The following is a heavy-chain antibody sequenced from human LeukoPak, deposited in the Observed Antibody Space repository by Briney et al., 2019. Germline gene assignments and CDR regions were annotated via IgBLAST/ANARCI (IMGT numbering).Heavy chain of an antibody. Sequence: GGSLRLSCAASGFTFSSYEMNWVRQAPGKGLEWVSYISSSGSTIYYADSVKGRFTISRDNSKNTLYLQMNSLRAEDTAVYYCAKVRYYDLFDYWGQGTLVTVSS. J-gene: IGHJ4*02. D-gene: IGHD3-22*01. CDR1: GFTFSSYE. CDR2: ISSSGSTI. V-gene: IGHV3-48*03. CDR3: AKVRYYDLFDY.